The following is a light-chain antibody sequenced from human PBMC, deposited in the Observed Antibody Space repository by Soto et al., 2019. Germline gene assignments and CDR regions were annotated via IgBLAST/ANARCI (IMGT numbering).Light chain of an antibody. CDR3: QQRSNWPWT. CDR1: QSVSSY. J-gene: IGKJ1*01. V-gene: IGKV3-11*01. Sequence: EIVLTQSPATLSLSPGERATLSCRASQSVSSYLAWYQQKPGRAPRLLIYDASNRATGIPARFSGGGSGTDFTPTISSLEPEDFAVYYCQQRSNWPWTFGQGTKVEIK. CDR2: DAS.